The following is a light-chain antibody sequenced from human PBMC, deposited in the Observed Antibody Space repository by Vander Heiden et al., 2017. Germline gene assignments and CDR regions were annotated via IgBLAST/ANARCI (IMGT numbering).Light chain of an antibody. CDR2: GAS. J-gene: IGKJ1*01. Sequence: EIVLTQSPGTLSLSPGERATLSRRASQSISSTYLAWYQQKPGQAPRLLIYGASSRATGIPDRFSGSGSGTDFTLTISRLEPDDFAVFYCQQYSDSLRTFGQGTKVEIK. CDR3: QQYSDSLRT. V-gene: IGKV3-20*01. CDR1: QSISSTY.